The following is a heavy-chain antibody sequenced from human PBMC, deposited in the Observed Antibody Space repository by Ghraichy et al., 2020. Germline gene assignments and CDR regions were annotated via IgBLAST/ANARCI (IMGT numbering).Heavy chain of an antibody. CDR1: GGAISDYH. CDR2: IYYSGRT. D-gene: IGHD4-17*01. CDR3: ARQNYGDHGWGGDYFYGMDV. Sequence: SETLSLTCTVSGGAISDYHWTWIRQPPGKGLEWVGYIYYSGRTKYNPSLSSRVTISEDTTKNQFSLRLSSVTAADTAVYYCARQNYGDHGWGGDYFYGMDVWGQGTTVTVSS. J-gene: IGHJ6*02. V-gene: IGHV4-59*08.